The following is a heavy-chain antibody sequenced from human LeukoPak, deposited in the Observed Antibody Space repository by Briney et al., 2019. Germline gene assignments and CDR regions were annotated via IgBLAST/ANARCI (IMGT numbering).Heavy chain of an antibody. CDR1: GYTFTSYY. V-gene: IGHV1-46*01. CDR2: INPNGGST. J-gene: IGHJ4*02. D-gene: IGHD3-22*01. CDR3: ARVRYYDNGGYSHFDY. Sequence: GASVKVSCKASGYTFTSYYLHWVRQAPGQGLEWMGIINPNGGSTSNAQKFQGRVTMTRDTSTSTVYMELSRLRSEDTAVYYCARVRYYDNGGYSHFDYWGQGTLVTVSS.